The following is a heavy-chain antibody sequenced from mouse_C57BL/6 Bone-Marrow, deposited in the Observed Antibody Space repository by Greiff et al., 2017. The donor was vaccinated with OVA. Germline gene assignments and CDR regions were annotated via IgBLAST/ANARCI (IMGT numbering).Heavy chain of an antibody. Sequence: VKLQQPGAELVMPGASVKLSCKASGYTFTSYWMHWVKQRPGQGLEWIGEIDPSDSYTNYNQKFKGKSTLTVDKSSSTAYMQLSSLTSEDSAVYYCARRGDYEDYAMDYWGQGTSVTVSS. CDR3: ARRGDYEDYAMDY. D-gene: IGHD1-1*01. V-gene: IGHV1-69*01. J-gene: IGHJ4*01. CDR1: GYTFTSYW. CDR2: IDPSDSYT.